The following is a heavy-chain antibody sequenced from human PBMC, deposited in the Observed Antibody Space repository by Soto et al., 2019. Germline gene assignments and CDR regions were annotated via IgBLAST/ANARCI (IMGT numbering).Heavy chain of an antibody. J-gene: IGHJ4*02. CDR2: IYYSGST. CDR1: GGSINDFY. CDR3: ARVGGVAARTLDY. V-gene: IGHV4-59*01. D-gene: IGHD6-6*01. Sequence: SETLSLTCTVSGGSINDFYWSWIRQPPGKGLEWIGYIYYSGSTDYNPSLKGRVTISVDTSKNQFTLKLRSVTATDTAVYYCARVGGVAARTLDYWVQGTLVTVSS.